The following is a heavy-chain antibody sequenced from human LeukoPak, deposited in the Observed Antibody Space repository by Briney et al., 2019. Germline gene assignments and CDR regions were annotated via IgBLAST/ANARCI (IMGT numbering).Heavy chain of an antibody. CDR1: GGSISSYY. D-gene: IGHD3-3*01. V-gene: IGHV4-59*01. Sequence: PSETLSLTCTVSGGSISSYYWSWIRQPPGKGLEWIGYIYYSGSTNYNPSLKSRVTISVDTSKNQFSLKLSSVTAADTAVYYCAIASNYDFWSGYSSYNYYYYMDVWGKGTTVTVSS. J-gene: IGHJ6*03. CDR2: IYYSGST. CDR3: AIASNYDFWSGYSSYNYYYYMDV.